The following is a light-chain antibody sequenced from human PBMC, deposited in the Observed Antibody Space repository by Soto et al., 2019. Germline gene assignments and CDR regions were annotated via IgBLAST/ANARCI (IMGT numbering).Light chain of an antibody. Sequence: MQLTQSPSSLSSSVGDRVTMSCLASQGIGNDLAWYQQKPGKAPRRLIFAASNLQSGVHSMFSGSGSGKDLTITISSMQPEDFETYSCIQLYNLQWKSGQGKKVDIK. CDR1: QGIGND. J-gene: IGKJ1*01. V-gene: IGKV1-6*01. CDR2: AAS. CDR3: IQLYNLQWK.